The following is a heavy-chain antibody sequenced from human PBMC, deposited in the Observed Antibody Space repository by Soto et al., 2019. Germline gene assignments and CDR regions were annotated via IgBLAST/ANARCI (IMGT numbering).Heavy chain of an antibody. D-gene: IGHD6-13*01. J-gene: IGHJ5*02. Sequence: PSETLSLTCTVSGGSIRSSSYYWGWIRQPPGKGLEWIGSISYSGSTYYNPSLKSRVSISVDTSKDQFSLNVISVTAADTAVYYCASHSSWYGWLNWFDPWGQGTQVTVSS. V-gene: IGHV4-39*01. CDR1: GGSIRSSSYY. CDR2: ISYSGST. CDR3: ASHSSWYGWLNWFDP.